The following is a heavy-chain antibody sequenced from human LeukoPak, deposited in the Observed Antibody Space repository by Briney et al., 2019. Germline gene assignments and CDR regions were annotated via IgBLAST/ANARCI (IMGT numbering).Heavy chain of an antibody. V-gene: IGHV1-2*02. Sequence: GSSVKVSCKASEYTFTGYYMHWVRQAPGQGLEWMGWINPNSGGTNYAQKFQGRVTMTRDTSISTAYMELSRLRSDDTAVYYCARDYGSGRYYNLDYWGQGTLVTVSS. CDR2: INPNSGGT. D-gene: IGHD3-10*01. CDR3: ARDYGSGRYYNLDY. CDR1: EYTFTGYY. J-gene: IGHJ4*02.